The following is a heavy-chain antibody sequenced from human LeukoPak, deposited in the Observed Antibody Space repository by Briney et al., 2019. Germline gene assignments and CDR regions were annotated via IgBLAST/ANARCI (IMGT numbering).Heavy chain of an antibody. CDR3: TRRVCATRWFDG. V-gene: IGHV3-74*01. CDR1: GFTLSSHW. CDR2: INSDGSTT. D-gene: IGHD2-15*01. Sequence: GGSLRLSCAASGFTLSSHWMHWVRQAAGKGLVWVSRINSDGSTTNYADSVKGRFTISRDNAENTLCMQMNSLRVEDTAVYYCTRRVCATRWFDGGGQGTLVTVSS. J-gene: IGHJ5*02.